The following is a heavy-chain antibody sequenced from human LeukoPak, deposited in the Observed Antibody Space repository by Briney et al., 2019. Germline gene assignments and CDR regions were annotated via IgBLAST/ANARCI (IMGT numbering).Heavy chain of an antibody. Sequence: GGSLRLSGVVSGFTFGSEAMSWVRQAPGRGLEWVSSISPGGGTTYYADSVKGRFTIPRDNSGYTLYVEMNSLRAEDTAIYYCAKSRSGSANWALRIFDNWGQGTLVSVSS. J-gene: IGHJ4*02. V-gene: IGHV3-23*01. D-gene: IGHD3-10*01. CDR1: GFTFGSEA. CDR2: ISPGGGTT. CDR3: AKSRSGSANWALRIFDN.